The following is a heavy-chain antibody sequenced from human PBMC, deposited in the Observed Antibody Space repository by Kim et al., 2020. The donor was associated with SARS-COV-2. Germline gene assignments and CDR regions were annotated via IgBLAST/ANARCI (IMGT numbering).Heavy chain of an antibody. CDR1: GGSINDDY. V-gene: IGHV4-59*13. Sequence: SETLSLTCIVSGGSINDDYWNWVRQSPGKGLEWIGYMYYTGTTNYSPSLKSRVTMSIDTSRTRFSLKLTSVTAADTAIYYCARSESYGNEGAFYFDSWGQGTLVTVSS. CDR3: ARSESYGNEGAFYFDS. CDR2: MYYTGTT. D-gene: IGHD3-16*01. J-gene: IGHJ4*02.